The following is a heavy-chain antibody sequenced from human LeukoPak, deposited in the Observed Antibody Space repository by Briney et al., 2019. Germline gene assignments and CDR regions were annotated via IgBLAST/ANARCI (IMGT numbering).Heavy chain of an antibody. V-gene: IGHV3-23*01. D-gene: IGHD6-13*01. Sequence: GGSLRLSCAASGFTFSSYAMSWVRQAPGKGLEWVSAISGSGGSTYYADSVKGRFTISRDNAKNSLYLQMNSLRAEDTAVYYCAREGSSSWYKVYYFDYWGQGTLVTVSS. CDR2: ISGSGGST. CDR1: GFTFSSYA. CDR3: AREGSSSWYKVYYFDY. J-gene: IGHJ4*02.